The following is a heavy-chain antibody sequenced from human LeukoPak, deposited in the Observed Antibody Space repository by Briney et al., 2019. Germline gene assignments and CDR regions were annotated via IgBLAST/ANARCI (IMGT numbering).Heavy chain of an antibody. CDR2: MYHSGST. J-gene: IGHJ6*03. CDR1: GYSISSGYH. CDR3: ATLKAAAVYYYYMDV. V-gene: IGHV4-38-2*01. D-gene: IGHD6-13*01. Sequence: SETLSLTCAVSGYSISSGYHWGWIRQSPGKGLEWIGFMYHSGSTYYDPSLKSRVTISVDTSKNQFSLKLSSVTAADTALYYCATLKAAAVYYYYMDVWGKGTTVTVSS.